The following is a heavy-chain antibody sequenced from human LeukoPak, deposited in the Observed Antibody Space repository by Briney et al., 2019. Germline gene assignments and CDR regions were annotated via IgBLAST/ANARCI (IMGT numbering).Heavy chain of an antibody. V-gene: IGHV5-51*01. D-gene: IGHD2/OR15-2a*01. CDR3: ARAGYSNRWDGVDY. CDR2: IYPGDSDT. J-gene: IGHJ4*02. Sequence: GESLKISCKGSGYTFTNYWIGWVRQMPGKGLEFMGIIYPGDSDTRYSPSFQGQVTISVDKSIDTAYLQWSSLKASDSAMYYCARAGYSNRWDGVDYWGQGTLVTVSS. CDR1: GYTFTNYW.